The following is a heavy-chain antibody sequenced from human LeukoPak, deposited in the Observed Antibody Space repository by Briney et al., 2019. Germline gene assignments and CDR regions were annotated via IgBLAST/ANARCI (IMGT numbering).Heavy chain of an antibody. D-gene: IGHD3-3*01. CDR3: ARSLHSRRFLERLEPPGSYYYYGMDV. CDR1: GGTFSSYA. V-gene: IGHV1-69*05. CDR2: IIPIFGTA. Sequence: SVKVSCKASGGTFSSYAISWVRQAPGQGLEWMGGIIPIFGTANYAQKFQGRVTMTRDTSTSTVYMELSSLRSEDTAVYYCARSLHSRRFLERLEPPGSYYYYGMDVWGQGTTVTVSS. J-gene: IGHJ6*02.